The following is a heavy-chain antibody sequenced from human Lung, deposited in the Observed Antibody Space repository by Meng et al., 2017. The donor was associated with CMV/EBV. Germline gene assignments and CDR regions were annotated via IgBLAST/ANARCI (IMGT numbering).Heavy chain of an antibody. Sequence: SETLSLXCAVYGGSFSGYYWSWIRQPPGKGLEWIGEINHSGSTNYNPSLKSRVTISVDTSKNQFSLKLSSVTAADTAVYYCARELGYCSSTSCYTYYYYGMDVXGQGXTVTVSS. D-gene: IGHD2-2*02. CDR3: ARELGYCSSTSCYTYYYYGMDV. CDR2: INHSGST. V-gene: IGHV4-34*01. CDR1: GGSFSGYY. J-gene: IGHJ6*02.